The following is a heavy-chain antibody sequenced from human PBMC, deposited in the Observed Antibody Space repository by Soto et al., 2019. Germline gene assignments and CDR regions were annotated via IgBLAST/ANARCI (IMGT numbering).Heavy chain of an antibody. CDR3: ARVGGTVTSDY. CDR1: GFAFSAYG. J-gene: IGHJ4*02. CDR2: IYYDGSNK. Sequence: QVQLVESGGGVVQPGRSLRLSCAASGFAFSAYGMHWVRQAPGKGLEWVAMIYYDGSNKYYADSVKGRFTISRDNSKNTLYLQMSSLGAEDTALYYCARVGGTVTSDYWGQGTVVTVSS. D-gene: IGHD4-17*01. V-gene: IGHV3-33*01.